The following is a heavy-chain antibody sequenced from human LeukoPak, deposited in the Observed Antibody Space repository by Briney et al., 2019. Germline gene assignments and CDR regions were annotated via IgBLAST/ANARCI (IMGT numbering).Heavy chain of an antibody. J-gene: IGHJ4*02. V-gene: IGHV3-30*18. Sequence: PGGSLRLSCAASGFTFSSYGMHWVRQAPGKGLEWVAVISSYGSNNYYANSVKGRFTISRDNSKNTLYLQMNSLRAEDTAVYYCAKDGPPTVTRGSFDYWGQGTLVTVSS. D-gene: IGHD4-11*01. CDR1: GFTFSSYG. CDR2: ISSYGSNN. CDR3: AKDGPPTVTRGSFDY.